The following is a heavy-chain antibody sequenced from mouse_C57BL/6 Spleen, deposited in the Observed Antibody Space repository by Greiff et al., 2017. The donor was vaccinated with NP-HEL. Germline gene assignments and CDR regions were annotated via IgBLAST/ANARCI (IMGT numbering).Heavy chain of an antibody. D-gene: IGHD2-4*01. CDR1: GYTVTSYD. J-gene: IGHJ3*01. V-gene: IGHV1-85*01. Sequence: QVQLQQSGPELVKPGASVKLSCKASGYTVTSYDINWVKQRPGQGLEWIGWIYPRDGSTKYNEKFKGKATLTVDTSSSTAYMELHSLTSEDSAVYFCARGDDYAWFAYWGQGTLVTVSA. CDR3: ARGDDYAWFAY. CDR2: IYPRDGST.